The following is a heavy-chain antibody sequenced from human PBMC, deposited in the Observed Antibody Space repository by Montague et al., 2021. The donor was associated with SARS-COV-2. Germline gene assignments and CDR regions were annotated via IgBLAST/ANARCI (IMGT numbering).Heavy chain of an antibody. CDR3: ARRGQGTMVRGVIISAFDI. Sequence: SETLSLTRTVSGGSISSYYWSWIRQPPGKGLEWIGYIYYSGSTDXNPSLKSRVTISVDTSKNQFSLKLSSVTAADTAVYYCARRGQGTMVRGVIISAFDIWGQGTMVTVSS. CDR2: IYYSGST. V-gene: IGHV4-59*08. CDR1: GGSISSYY. D-gene: IGHD3-10*01. J-gene: IGHJ3*02.